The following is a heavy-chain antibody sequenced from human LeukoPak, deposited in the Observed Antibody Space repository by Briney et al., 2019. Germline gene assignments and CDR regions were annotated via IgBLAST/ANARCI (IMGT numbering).Heavy chain of an antibody. Sequence: SVKVSCKASGFTFTSSAVQWVRRARGQRLEWIGWIVVGSGNTNYAQKFQERVTITRDMSTSTAYMELSSLRSEDTAVYYCAADTKWELLFDYWGQGTLVTVSS. D-gene: IGHD1-26*01. CDR1: GFTFTSSA. J-gene: IGHJ4*02. CDR3: AADTKWELLFDY. CDR2: IVVGSGNT. V-gene: IGHV1-58*01.